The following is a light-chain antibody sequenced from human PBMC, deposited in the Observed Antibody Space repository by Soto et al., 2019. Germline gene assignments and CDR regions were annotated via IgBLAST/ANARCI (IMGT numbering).Light chain of an antibody. CDR3: QQYYTTPYT. Sequence: VVTQFPDSLTVSLGERAAIDCKSSHSLLYNSSHYLAWYQQKPGQPPKLLIYRSSTRESGVPARFSGSGSGTNFTLTISGLQAEDAAVYYCQQYYTTPYTFGQGTKLAI. V-gene: IGKV4-1*01. CDR1: HSLLYNSSHY. CDR2: RSS. J-gene: IGKJ2*01.